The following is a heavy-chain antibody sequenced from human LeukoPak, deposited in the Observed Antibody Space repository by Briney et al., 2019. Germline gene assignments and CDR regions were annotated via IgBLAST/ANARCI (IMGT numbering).Heavy chain of an antibody. V-gene: IGHV3-21*01. CDR3: GRDTHSGGYYGMDV. D-gene: IGHD2-15*01. Sequence: GGSLRLSCAASGFTFSSYSMNWVRQAPGKGLEWVSSISSSSSYIYYADSVKGRFTISRDNAKNSLYLQMNSLRAEDTAVYYCGRDTHSGGYYGMDVWGQGNTVTVSS. J-gene: IGHJ6*02. CDR2: ISSSSSYI. CDR1: GFTFSSYS.